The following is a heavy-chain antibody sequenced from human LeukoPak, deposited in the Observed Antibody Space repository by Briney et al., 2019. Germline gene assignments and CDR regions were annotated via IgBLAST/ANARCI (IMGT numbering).Heavy chain of an antibody. V-gene: IGHV4-38-2*02. D-gene: IGHD3-22*01. J-gene: IGHJ4*02. CDR3: ARSSGYMSY. CDR2: IYHSGST. CDR1: HYSISSNYY. Sequence: SETLSLTCTVSHYSISSNYYWGWIRQPPGKGLEWIGSIYHSGSTYYNPSLKSRVTISVDTSKNQFSLKLTSVTAAGTAVYYCARSSGYMSYWGQGTLVTVSS.